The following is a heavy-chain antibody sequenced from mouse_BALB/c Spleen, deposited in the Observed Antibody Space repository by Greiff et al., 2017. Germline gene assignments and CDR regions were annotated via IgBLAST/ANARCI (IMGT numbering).Heavy chain of an antibody. D-gene: IGHD2-4*01. V-gene: IGHV1-84*02. CDR2: IYPGSGNT. CDR3: ARSEAYDYDGGYWYFDV. J-gene: IGHJ1*01. CDR1: GYTFTDYY. Sequence: QVQLKASGPELVKPGASVKISCKASGYTFTDYYINWVKQKPGQGLEWIGWIYPGSGNTKYNEKFKGKATLTVDTSSSTAYMQLSRLTSEDTAVYFCARSEAYDYDGGYWYFDVWGAGTTVTVSS.